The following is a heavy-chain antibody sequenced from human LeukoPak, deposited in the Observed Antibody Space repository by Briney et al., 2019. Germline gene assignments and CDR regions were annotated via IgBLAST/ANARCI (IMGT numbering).Heavy chain of an antibody. CDR3: AKDAKPYYYDSSGYYYAGAFDI. CDR1: GFTFSSYA. V-gene: IGHV3-23*01. J-gene: IGHJ3*02. D-gene: IGHD3-22*01. Sequence: GGSLRLSCAASGFTFSSYAMSCVRQAPGKGLEWVSAISGSGGSTYYADSVKGRFTISRDNSKNTLHLQMNSLRAEDTAVYYCAKDAKPYYYDSSGYYYAGAFDIWGQGTMVTVSS. CDR2: ISGSGGST.